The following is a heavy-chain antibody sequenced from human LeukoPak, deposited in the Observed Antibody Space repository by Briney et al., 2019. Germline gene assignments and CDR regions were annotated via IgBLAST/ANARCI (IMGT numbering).Heavy chain of an antibody. J-gene: IGHJ4*02. CDR1: GVTFSSFA. CDR3: AREAVAGPFDY. Sequence: GGSLRLSCAASGVTFSSFAMSWVRQAPGKGLEWVSSISGSGGSTYYADSVKGRFTISRDNSKNTLYLQMNSLRAEDMAVYYCAREAVAGPFDYWGQGTLVTVSS. CDR2: ISGSGGST. V-gene: IGHV3-23*01. D-gene: IGHD6-19*01.